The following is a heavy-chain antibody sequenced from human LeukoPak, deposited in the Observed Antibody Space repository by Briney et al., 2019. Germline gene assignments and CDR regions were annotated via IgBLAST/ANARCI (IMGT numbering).Heavy chain of an antibody. Sequence: GGSLRLSCAASGFTFSTYSMTWVRQAPGKGLEWVSSITSSSSYIYYADSVKGRFTISRDNAKSSLYPQMNSLRAEDTALYYCARHRTASDYWGQGTLVTVSS. J-gene: IGHJ4*02. CDR2: ITSSSSYI. CDR3: ARHRTASDY. D-gene: IGHD3-16*02. CDR1: GFTFSTYS. V-gene: IGHV3-21*01.